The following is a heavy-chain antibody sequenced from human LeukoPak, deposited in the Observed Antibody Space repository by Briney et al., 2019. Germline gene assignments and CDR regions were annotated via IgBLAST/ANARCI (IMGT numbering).Heavy chain of an antibody. J-gene: IGHJ5*02. D-gene: IGHD1-26*01. Sequence: GGSLRLSCAASGFTFISYTMGWVRQAPGKGLEWVSTITGSGGSTSYADAVKGRFTISRDNARSTLFLQMNSLRAEDTAVYYCAKKLVMGPTAGFDPWGQGSLVTVSS. CDR3: AKKLVMGPTAGFDP. CDR2: ITGSGGST. V-gene: IGHV3-23*01. CDR1: GFTFISYT.